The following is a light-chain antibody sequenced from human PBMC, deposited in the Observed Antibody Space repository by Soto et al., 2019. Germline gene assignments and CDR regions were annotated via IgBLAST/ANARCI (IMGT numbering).Light chain of an antibody. CDR1: TSAVGRYKS. CDR3: SSFTSSTTYV. J-gene: IGLJ1*01. Sequence: ALTQPASVSGSPGQSITVSCTGSTSAVGRYKSVSWYQHHPGTAPKLLIYDVSKRPSGVSSRFSGSRSGNTASLTISGLQTEDEADYYCSSFTSSTTYVFGTGTKVTVL. V-gene: IGLV2-14*03. CDR2: DVS.